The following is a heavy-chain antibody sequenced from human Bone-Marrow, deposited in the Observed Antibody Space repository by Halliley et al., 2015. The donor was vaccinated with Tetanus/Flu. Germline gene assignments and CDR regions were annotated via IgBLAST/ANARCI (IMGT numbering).Heavy chain of an antibody. D-gene: IGHD2-2*02. Sequence: SGSGNSIYYADSVKGRFTVSRENSQNTLYLQMHSLRVEDTALYYCAKGEPCTSARCYTIGGLFDWGQGTLVTVSS. V-gene: IGHV3-23*01. J-gene: IGHJ4*02. CDR2: SGSGNSI. CDR3: AKGEPCTSARCYTIGGLFD.